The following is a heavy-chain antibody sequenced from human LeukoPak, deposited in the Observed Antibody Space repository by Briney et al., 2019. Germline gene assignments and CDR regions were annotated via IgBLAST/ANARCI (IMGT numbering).Heavy chain of an antibody. J-gene: IGHJ4*02. V-gene: IGHV3-23*01. Sequence: GGSLRLSCAASGFTFSSYAMSWVRQAPGKGLEWVSAISGSGGSTYYADSVKGRFTISRDSSKNTLYLQMNSLRAEDTAVYYCAKDLLPGTMIVVVSDYWGQGTLVTVSS. CDR2: ISGSGGST. CDR3: AKDLLPGTMIVVVSDY. CDR1: GFTFSSYA. D-gene: IGHD3-22*01.